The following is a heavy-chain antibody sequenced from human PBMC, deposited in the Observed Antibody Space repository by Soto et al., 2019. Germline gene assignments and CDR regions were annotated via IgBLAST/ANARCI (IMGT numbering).Heavy chain of an antibody. CDR1: GGSISSSSYY. V-gene: IGHV4-39*01. Sequence: QLQLQESGPGLVKPSETLSLTCTVSGGSISSSSYYWGWIRQPPGKGLEWIGSIYYSGSTYYNPSLKSRVTISVDTSKNQCSLKLSSVTAADTAVYYCARLRFGAVLPAWYFDLWGRGTLVTVSS. CDR3: ARLRFGAVLPAWYFDL. CDR2: IYYSGST. J-gene: IGHJ2*01. D-gene: IGHD3-16*01.